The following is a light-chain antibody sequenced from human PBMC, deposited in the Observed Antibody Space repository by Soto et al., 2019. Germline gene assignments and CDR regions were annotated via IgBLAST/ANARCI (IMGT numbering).Light chain of an antibody. V-gene: IGKV1-39*01. CDR2: GTS. CDR3: KQSFASSWT. J-gene: IGKJ1*01. CDR1: QAIGNS. Sequence: DIQMTQSPSSLSASVGDRVTITCRTSQAIGNSVNWYQQKPGKAPNLLVYGTSTLQSGVPSRFSGSGSGTDFTLTISSAQREDFATYYCKQSFASSWTCGQGTKVEIK.